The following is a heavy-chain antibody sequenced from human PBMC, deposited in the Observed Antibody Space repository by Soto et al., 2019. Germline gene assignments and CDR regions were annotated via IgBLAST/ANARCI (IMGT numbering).Heavy chain of an antibody. J-gene: IGHJ4*02. Sequence: GGSLRLSCAASGFTFSSYSMNWVRQAPGKGLEWVSSISSSSSYIYYADSVKGRFTISRDNAKNSLCLQMNSLRAEDTAVYYCARELLLWFGDPSGFDYWGQGTLVTVSS. CDR3: ARELLLWFGDPSGFDY. V-gene: IGHV3-21*01. CDR2: ISSSSSYI. D-gene: IGHD3-10*01. CDR1: GFTFSSYS.